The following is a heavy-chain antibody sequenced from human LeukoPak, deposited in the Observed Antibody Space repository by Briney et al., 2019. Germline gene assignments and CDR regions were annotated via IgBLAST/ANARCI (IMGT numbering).Heavy chain of an antibody. J-gene: IGHJ4*02. CDR1: RFTFSSYW. CDR3: ARGYYDSSGYYSD. D-gene: IGHD3-22*01. Sequence: PGGSLRLSCAASRFTFSSYWMSWVRQAPGKGLEWVANINQDGSEKYYVGSVKGRFTISRDNAKNSLYLQMNSLRAEDTAVYYCARGYYDSSGYYSDWGQGTLVTVSS. CDR2: INQDGSEK. V-gene: IGHV3-7*01.